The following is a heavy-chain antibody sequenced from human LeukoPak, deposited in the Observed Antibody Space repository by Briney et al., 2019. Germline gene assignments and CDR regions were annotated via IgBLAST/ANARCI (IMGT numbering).Heavy chain of an antibody. CDR2: IKSSGST. V-gene: IGHV4-59*02. D-gene: IGHD5-12*01. CDR3: ARDGTVATNWFDP. J-gene: IGHJ5*02. Sequence: PSETLSLTCTVSGGSVSSYYWSWIRQPPGKGLEWIGYIKSSGSTNYNPSLKSRVTISIDTSKNQFSLRLNSVTAADTAVYYCARDGTVATNWFDPWGQRTLVTVSS. CDR1: GGSVSSYY.